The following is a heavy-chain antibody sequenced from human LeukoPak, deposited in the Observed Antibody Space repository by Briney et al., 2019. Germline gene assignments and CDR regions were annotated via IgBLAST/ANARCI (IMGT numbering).Heavy chain of an antibody. Sequence: ASVKVSCKASGYSFTSYGITWVRQAPGQGLEWMGWISTYDGHANYAQKLQGRVTLTTDTSTVTAYMELRSLRSDDTAVYYCARDWGIVVVPAAYYYYGMDVWGQGTTVTVSS. J-gene: IGHJ6*02. CDR2: ISTYDGHA. CDR1: GYSFTSYG. V-gene: IGHV1-18*01. D-gene: IGHD2-2*01. CDR3: ARDWGIVVVPAAYYYYGMDV.